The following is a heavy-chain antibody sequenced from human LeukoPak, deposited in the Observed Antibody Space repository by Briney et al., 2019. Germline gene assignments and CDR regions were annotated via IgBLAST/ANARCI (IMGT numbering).Heavy chain of an antibody. D-gene: IGHD1-14*01. Sequence: PSETLSLTCTVSGGSISSGDYYWSWIRQPPGKGLEWIGYIYYSASTYYNPSLKSRVTISVDTSKNHFPLKLSSATAADTAVYYCARVSASRYERVDYWGQGTLVTVSS. CDR3: ARVSASRYERVDY. CDR2: IYYSAST. V-gene: IGHV4-30-4*01. J-gene: IGHJ4*02. CDR1: GGSISSGDYY.